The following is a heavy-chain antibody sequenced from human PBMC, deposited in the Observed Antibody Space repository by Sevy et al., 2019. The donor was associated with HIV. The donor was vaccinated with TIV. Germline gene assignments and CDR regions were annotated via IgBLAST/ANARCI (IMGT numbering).Heavy chain of an antibody. Sequence: GGSLRLSCAASGFTFSSYAMTWVRQAPGKGLEWVSGISGSGYSTSYADSVKGRFTISRDNSKNTLYLQMNSLRAEDTAVYYCAKEGGGYNYDSSGLFDYWGQGTLVTVSS. CDR3: AKEGGGYNYDSSGLFDY. CDR2: ISGSGYST. J-gene: IGHJ4*02. CDR1: GFTFSSYA. D-gene: IGHD3-22*01. V-gene: IGHV3-23*01.